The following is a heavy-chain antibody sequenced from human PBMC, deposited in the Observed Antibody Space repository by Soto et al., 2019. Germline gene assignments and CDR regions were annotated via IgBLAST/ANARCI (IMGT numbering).Heavy chain of an antibody. D-gene: IGHD3-16*01. V-gene: IGHV3-33*07. Sequence: GGSLRLSCAASGFSFSSHGMYWVRQAPGKGLEWVAVIWYDGSNKYYGESVEGRFTISRDNSKNTLYLQMNSLRAEDTAVYYCARWGNNKKLDYWGQGTQVAVSS. CDR1: GFSFSSHG. CDR2: IWYDGSNK. CDR3: ARWGNNKKLDY. J-gene: IGHJ4*02.